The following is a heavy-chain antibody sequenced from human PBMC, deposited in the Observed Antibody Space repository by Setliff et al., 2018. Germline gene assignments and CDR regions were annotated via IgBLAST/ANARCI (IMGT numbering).Heavy chain of an antibody. Sequence: GGSLRLSCAASGFTFSSYTMHWVRQAPGKGLEYVSGISSDGGSTYYANSVKDRFTISRDNSKNTLWLQMGSLRAEDMAVYYCARDDYNYGYNSRGQGTLVTVSS. CDR3: ARDDYNYGYNS. CDR2: ISSDGGST. CDR1: GFTFSSYT. V-gene: IGHV3-64*01. D-gene: IGHD5-18*01. J-gene: IGHJ5*01.